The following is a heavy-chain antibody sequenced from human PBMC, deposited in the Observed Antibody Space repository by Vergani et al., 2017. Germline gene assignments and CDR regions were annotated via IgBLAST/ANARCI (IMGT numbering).Heavy chain of an antibody. CDR1: GGTFSSYA. D-gene: IGHD2-2*01. V-gene: IGHV1-69*04. CDR3: ARDNIVVVPADVSNNYYYYYGMDV. Sequence: QVQLVQSGAEVKKPGASVKVSCKASGGTFSSYAISWVRQAPGQGLEWMGRIIPILGIANYAQKFQGRVTITADKSTSTAYMELSSLRSEDTAVYYCARDNIVVVPADVSNNYYYYYGMDVWGQGTTVTVSS. J-gene: IGHJ6*02. CDR2: IIPILGIA.